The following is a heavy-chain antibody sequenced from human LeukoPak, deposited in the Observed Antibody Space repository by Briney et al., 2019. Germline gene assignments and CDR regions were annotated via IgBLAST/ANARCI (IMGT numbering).Heavy chain of an antibody. CDR2: ISSSGSYT. D-gene: IGHD3-10*01. V-gene: IGHV3-21*01. CDR1: GFTFSSYS. Sequence: PGGSLRLSCAASGFTFSSYSMNWVRQAPGKGLEWVSSISSSGSYTYYADSVKGRFTISRDNAKNSLYLQMNSLRVEDTAVYYCAKEPGYGSGSHYTYFDYWGQGNLVTVSS. J-gene: IGHJ4*02. CDR3: AKEPGYGSGSHYTYFDY.